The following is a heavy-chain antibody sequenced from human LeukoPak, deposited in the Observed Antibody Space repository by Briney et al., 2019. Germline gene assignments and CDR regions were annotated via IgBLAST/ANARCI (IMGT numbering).Heavy chain of an antibody. CDR3: SRGQHRVTYSDDGFDI. J-gene: IGHJ3*02. CDR2: ISYDGSNK. CDR1: GFTFSSYG. V-gene: IGHV3-30*03. D-gene: IGHD4-11*01. Sequence: PGGSLRLSCAASGFTFSSYGMHWVRQAPGKGLEWVAVISYDGSNKYYADSVKGRFTISRDNSKNTLFLQMNSLRPEDTAVYYCSRGQHRVTYSDDGFDIWGQGTMVTVSS.